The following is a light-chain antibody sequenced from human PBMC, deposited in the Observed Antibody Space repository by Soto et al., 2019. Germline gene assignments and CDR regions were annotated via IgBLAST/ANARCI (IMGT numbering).Light chain of an antibody. CDR1: SSDVGAYNY. V-gene: IGLV2-14*01. J-gene: IGLJ2*01. Sequence: QSALTQPASVSGSPGQSITISCTGTSSDVGAYNYVSWYQQHPGKAPKLMIYDVSNQPSGVSNRFSGSKSGNTASLTISGLQAEDEADYYCSSYTSSSTVVFGGGTKRTVL. CDR2: DVS. CDR3: SSYTSSSTVV.